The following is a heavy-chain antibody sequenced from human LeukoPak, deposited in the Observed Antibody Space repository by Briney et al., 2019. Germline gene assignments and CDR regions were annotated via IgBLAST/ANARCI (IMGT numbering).Heavy chain of an antibody. CDR2: INHSGST. CDR3: ARGIVVVVAATRWFDP. V-gene: IGHV4-34*01. Sequence: PSETLSLTRAVYGGSFSGYYWSWIRQPPGKGLEWMGEINHSGSTNYNPSLKSRLTISVDTSKNQFSLKLSSVTAADTAVYYCARGIVVVVAATRWFDPWGQGTLVTVSS. CDR1: GGSFSGYY. D-gene: IGHD2-15*01. J-gene: IGHJ5*02.